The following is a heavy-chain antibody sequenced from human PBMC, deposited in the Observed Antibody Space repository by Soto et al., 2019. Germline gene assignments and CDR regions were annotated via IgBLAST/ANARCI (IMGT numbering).Heavy chain of an antibody. D-gene: IGHD4-4*01. Sequence: ASVKVSCKASGYTFTSYGISWVRQAPGQGLEWMGWISAYNGNTNYAQKLQGRVTMTTDTSTSTAYMELRSLRSDDTAVYYCARFSNYIPPYYYYYYMDVWGKGTTVTVSS. V-gene: IGHV1-18*01. CDR1: GYTFTSYG. CDR2: ISAYNGNT. CDR3: ARFSNYIPPYYYYYYMDV. J-gene: IGHJ6*03.